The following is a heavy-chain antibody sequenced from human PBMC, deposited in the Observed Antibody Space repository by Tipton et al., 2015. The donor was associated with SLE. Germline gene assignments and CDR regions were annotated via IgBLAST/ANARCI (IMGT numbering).Heavy chain of an antibody. CDR3: ARVGAGATSCAFDI. Sequence: TLSLTCTVSRGSIDSPSWSWIRQPPGKGLEWIGYIYYSGSTNYNPSPQGRVTFSVYTSKNQFSLKLSSVTAADTAVYYCARVGAGATSCAFDIWGQDKMVTVSS. J-gene: IGHJ3*02. CDR2: IYYSGST. CDR1: RGSIDSPS. D-gene: IGHD1-26*01. V-gene: IGHV4-59*08.